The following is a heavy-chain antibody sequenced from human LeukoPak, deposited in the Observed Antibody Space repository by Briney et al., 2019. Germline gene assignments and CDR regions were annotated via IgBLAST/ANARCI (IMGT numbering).Heavy chain of an antibody. V-gene: IGHV3-74*01. CDR2: INEDGSFT. CDR1: GFTFRTYW. CDR3: GRDLGGRSGL. D-gene: IGHD1-26*01. J-gene: IGHJ4*02. Sequence: PGGSLRLSCAVSGFTFRTYWMHWVRQVPGKGLVWVSRINEDGSFTNYADSVTGRFRISRDNAKNTLYLQMNSLRAEDTAVYYCGRDLGGRSGLWGQGTLVTVSS.